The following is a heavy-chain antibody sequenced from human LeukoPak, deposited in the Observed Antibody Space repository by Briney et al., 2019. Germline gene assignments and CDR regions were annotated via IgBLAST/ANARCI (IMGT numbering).Heavy chain of an antibody. CDR1: GFTFSRNA. CDR2: LSGSSSST. V-gene: IGHV3-23*01. Sequence: GGSLRLSCAASGFTFSRNAMSWVRQAPGKGLEWVSALSGSSSSTYYADSVKGRFTMSRDNSKNTLYLQMNSLRAEDTAVYYCAKGSNYDFWSGARYFDYWGQGILVTVSS. CDR3: AKGSNYDFWSGARYFDY. J-gene: IGHJ4*02. D-gene: IGHD3-3*01.